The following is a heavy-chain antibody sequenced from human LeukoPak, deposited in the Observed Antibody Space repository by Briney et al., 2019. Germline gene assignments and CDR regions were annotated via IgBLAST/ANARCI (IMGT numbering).Heavy chain of an antibody. CDR1: GFTFSSYA. D-gene: IGHD1-26*01. V-gene: IGHV3-7*01. Sequence: GGSLRLSCAASGFTFSSYAMHWVRQAPGKGLEWVANIKQDGSEKYYVDSVKGRFAISRDNAKNALFLQMNSLRAEDTAVYYCARGRGTDFWGQGTLVTVSS. J-gene: IGHJ4*02. CDR2: IKQDGSEK. CDR3: ARGRGTDF.